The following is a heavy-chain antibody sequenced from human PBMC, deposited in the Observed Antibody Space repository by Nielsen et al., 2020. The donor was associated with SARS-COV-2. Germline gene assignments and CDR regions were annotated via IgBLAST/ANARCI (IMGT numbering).Heavy chain of an antibody. CDR3: ARDPLGASYYYYGMDV. CDR1: GFTFSSYA. V-gene: IGHV3-7*03. J-gene: IGHJ6*02. CDR2: IKQDGSEK. Sequence: GESLKISCAASGFTFSSYAMSWVRQAPGKGLEWVANIKQDGSEKYYVDSVKGRFTISRDNAKNSLYLQMNSLRAEDTAVYYCARDPLGASYYYYGMDVWGQGTTVTVSS.